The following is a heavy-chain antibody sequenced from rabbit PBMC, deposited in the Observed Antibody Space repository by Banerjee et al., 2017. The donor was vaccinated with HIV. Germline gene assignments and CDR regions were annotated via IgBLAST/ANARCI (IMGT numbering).Heavy chain of an antibody. D-gene: IGHD4-1*01. CDR3: VRDLAGVTGWNFGL. CDR1: GFTISSYH. Sequence: EESGGDLVKPEGSLTLSCKASGFTISSYHTGWVRQAPGKGLEWIGYIDPVVDSTYYANWVNGRFTLSSHNAQNTLYLQLNSLTAADTATYFCVRDLAGVTGWNFGLWGPGTLVTVS. CDR2: IDPVVDST. J-gene: IGHJ6*01. V-gene: IGHV1S7*01.